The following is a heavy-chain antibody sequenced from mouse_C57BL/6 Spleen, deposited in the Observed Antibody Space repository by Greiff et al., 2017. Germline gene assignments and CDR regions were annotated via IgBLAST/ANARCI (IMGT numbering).Heavy chain of an antibody. Sequence: QVQLQQSGAELARPGASVKLSCKASGYTFTSYGISWVKQRTGQGLEWIGEIYPRCGNTYYNEKFKGKATLTADKSSSTAYMELRSLTSEDSAVYFCARSGYDYDATFLYAMDYWGQGTSVTVSS. J-gene: IGHJ4*01. V-gene: IGHV1-81*01. D-gene: IGHD2-4*01. CDR2: IYPRCGNT. CDR3: ARSGYDYDATFLYAMDY. CDR1: GYTFTSYG.